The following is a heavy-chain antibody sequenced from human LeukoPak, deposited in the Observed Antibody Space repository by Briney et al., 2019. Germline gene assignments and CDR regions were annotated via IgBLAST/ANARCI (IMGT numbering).Heavy chain of an antibody. V-gene: IGHV3-7*01. D-gene: IGHD2-15*01. CDR2: IKQDGSEK. J-gene: IGHJ4*02. Sequence: GGSLRLSCAASGFTLSSYWMSWVRQAPGKGLEWVANIKQDGSEKYYVDSVKGRFTISRDNAKNSLYLQMNSLRAEDTAVYYCARARRYFGYCSGGSCYGYFDYWGQGTLVTVSS. CDR3: ARARRYFGYCSGGSCYGYFDY. CDR1: GFTLSSYW.